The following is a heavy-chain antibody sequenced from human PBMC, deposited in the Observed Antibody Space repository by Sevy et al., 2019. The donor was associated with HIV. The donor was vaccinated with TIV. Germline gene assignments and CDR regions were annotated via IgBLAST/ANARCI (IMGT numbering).Heavy chain of an antibody. D-gene: IGHD3-10*02. CDR1: GFAFSTYS. Sequence: GGSLRLSCAASGFAFSTYSMNWVRQAPGKGLEWVSSISGSGSYIYYADSVQDRVAISRDNAKSSLYLQMNSLRAEDTAVYYCVREAANVRYFDYWGLGTLVTVSS. V-gene: IGHV3-21*01. J-gene: IGHJ4*02. CDR3: VREAANVRYFDY. CDR2: ISGSGSYI.